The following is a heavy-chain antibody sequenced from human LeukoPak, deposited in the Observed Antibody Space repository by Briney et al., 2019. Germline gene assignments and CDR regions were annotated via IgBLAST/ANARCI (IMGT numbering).Heavy chain of an antibody. V-gene: IGHV3-30*02. J-gene: IGHJ4*02. CDR3: AKDGSGSYPFRY. CDR2: IRYDGSNK. Sequence: GGSLRLSCAASGFTFSSYGMHWIRQAPGKGLEWVAFIRYDGSNKYYADSVKGRFTISRDNSKNTLYLQMNSLRAEDTAVYYCAKDGSGSYPFRYWGQGTLVTVSS. D-gene: IGHD3-10*01. CDR1: GFTFSSYG.